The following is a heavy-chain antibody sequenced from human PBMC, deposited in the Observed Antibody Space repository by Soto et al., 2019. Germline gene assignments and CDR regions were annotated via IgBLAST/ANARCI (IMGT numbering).Heavy chain of an antibody. V-gene: IGHV4-39*02. Sequence: QLQLQESGPGLVKPSETLSLTCTVSGGSISSSSYYWGWIRQPPGKGLAWIGSIYYSRSTYSNPSLQSRGPMSLHTSKSPCSLTLSSATATDTPVYYCPRPDILTGTPSGYISGRGTMATVS. CDR2: IYYSRST. J-gene: IGHJ3*02. CDR1: GGSISSSSYY. CDR3: PRPDILTGTPSGYI. D-gene: IGHD3-9*01.